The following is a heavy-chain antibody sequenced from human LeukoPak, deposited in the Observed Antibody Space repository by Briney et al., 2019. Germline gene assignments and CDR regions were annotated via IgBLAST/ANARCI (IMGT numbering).Heavy chain of an antibody. CDR2: IYHSGST. V-gene: IGHV4-39*07. CDR1: GASISSSSYY. J-gene: IGHJ4*02. Sequence: PSETLSLTCTVSGASISSSSYYWGWIRQPPGKGLEWIGSIYHSGSTYYNPSLKSRVTISVDTSKNQFSLKLSSVTAADTAVYYCARDRIAAVRFDYWGQGTLVTVSS. CDR3: ARDRIAAVRFDY. D-gene: IGHD6-13*01.